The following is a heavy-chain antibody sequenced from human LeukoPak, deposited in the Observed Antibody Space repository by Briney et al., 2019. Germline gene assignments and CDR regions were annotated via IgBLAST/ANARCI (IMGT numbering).Heavy chain of an antibody. J-gene: IGHJ5*02. Sequence: GGSLRLSCAVSGFTFSNYAISWVRQAPGKGLEWVSSISGSGDTTYYADPVKGRFTITRDNSKNTLYLQMNSLRAEDTAVYYCAPDSSGAFPNGFDPWGQGTLVTVSS. D-gene: IGHD3-22*01. V-gene: IGHV3-23*01. CDR2: ISGSGDTT. CDR3: APDSSGAFPNGFDP. CDR1: GFTFSNYA.